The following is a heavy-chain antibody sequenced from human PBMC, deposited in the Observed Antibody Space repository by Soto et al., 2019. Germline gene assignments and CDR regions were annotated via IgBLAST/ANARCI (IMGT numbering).Heavy chain of an antibody. J-gene: IGHJ5*02. CDR1: GGSISSYY. Sequence: SETLSLTCTVSGGSISSYYWSWIRQPPGKGLEWIGYIYYSGSTDYNPSLKSRVTISVDTSKNQFSLKLSSVTAADTAVYYCARHPRRVGWFDPWGQGTLVTVS. CDR2: IYYSGST. D-gene: IGHD2-15*01. V-gene: IGHV4-59*08. CDR3: ARHPRRVGWFDP.